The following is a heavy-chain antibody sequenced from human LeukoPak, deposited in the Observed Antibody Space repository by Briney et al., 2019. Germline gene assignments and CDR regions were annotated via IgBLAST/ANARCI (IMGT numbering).Heavy chain of an antibody. V-gene: IGHV4-59*01. CDR3: ARGGYGFWSGSLHFDY. D-gene: IGHD3-3*01. CDR2: IYYSGST. Sequence: SETLSLTCTVSGGSISSYYWSWIRQPPGKGLEWIGYIYYSGSTNYNPSLKSRVTISVDTSKNQFSLKLSSVTAADTAVYYCARGGYGFWSGSLHFDYWGQGTLVTVSS. J-gene: IGHJ4*02. CDR1: GGSISSYY.